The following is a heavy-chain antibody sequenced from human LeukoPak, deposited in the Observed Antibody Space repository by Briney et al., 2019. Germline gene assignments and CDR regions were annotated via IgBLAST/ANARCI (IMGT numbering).Heavy chain of an antibody. CDR2: ISSSSRTI. V-gene: IGHV3-48*01. CDR3: ARDHYGDYGVDY. CDR1: GFTFSSYS. Sequence: PGGSLRLSCAASGFTFSSYSMNWVRQAPGRGLEWVSYISSSSRTIYYADSVKGRFTISRDNAKNSLYLQMNSLRAEDTAVYCCARDHYGDYGVDYWGQGTLVTVSS. J-gene: IGHJ4*02. D-gene: IGHD4-17*01.